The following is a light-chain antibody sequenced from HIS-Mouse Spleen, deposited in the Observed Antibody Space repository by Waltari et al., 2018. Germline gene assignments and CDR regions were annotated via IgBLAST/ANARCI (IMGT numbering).Light chain of an antibody. CDR2: DAS. Sequence: EIVLTQSPATLSLSPGERATLSCRASQSVSSYLAWYQQKPGQAPRLLIYDASTGATGTPARFSGSGSGTDFTLTIRSLEPEDFAVYYCQQRSNWPIFTFGPGTKVDIK. CDR1: QSVSSY. V-gene: IGKV3-11*01. J-gene: IGKJ3*01. CDR3: QQRSNWPIFT.